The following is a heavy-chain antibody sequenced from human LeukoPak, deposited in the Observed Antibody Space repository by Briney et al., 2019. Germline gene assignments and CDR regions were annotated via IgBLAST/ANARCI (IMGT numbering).Heavy chain of an antibody. V-gene: IGHV4-59*11. CDR2: IHYTGKP. J-gene: IGHJ6*02. CDR1: GGSISGHY. Sequence: SETLSLTCSVSGGSISGHYWTWIRQPPGKGLEWIGQIHYTGKPDYDPSLKSRITISVDTSKNQVSLQVSSVTAADSAIYYCARFGVDYDMDVWGHGTTVTVFS. D-gene: IGHD3-16*01. CDR3: ARFGVDYDMDV.